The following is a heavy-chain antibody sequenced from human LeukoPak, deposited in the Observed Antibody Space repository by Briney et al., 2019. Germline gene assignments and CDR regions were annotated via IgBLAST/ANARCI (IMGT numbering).Heavy chain of an antibody. V-gene: IGHV4-39*01. CDR3: ASQRVWVSGWQIDS. Sequence: KPSETLSLTCTVSGGSISNSGFYWAWIRQPPGKGLEWITMLHYDGTTYYNPSLKSRVSIAVDTSKNQFSLKLNSVTAADTAVYYRASQRVWVSGWQIDSWGQGTLVTVSS. CDR1: GGSISNSGFY. D-gene: IGHD6-19*01. J-gene: IGHJ4*02. CDR2: LHYDGTT.